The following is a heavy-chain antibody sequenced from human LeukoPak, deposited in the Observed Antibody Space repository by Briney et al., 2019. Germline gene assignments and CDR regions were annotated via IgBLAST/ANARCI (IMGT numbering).Heavy chain of an antibody. J-gene: IGHJ6*02. D-gene: IGHD4-17*01. V-gene: IGHV1-69*04. CDR1: GGTFSSYA. CDR3: ARDSLRPLRGYGMDV. CDR2: IIPIFGIE. Sequence: SVNVSCTASGGTFSSYAISWVRQAPGQGLEWMGRIIPIFGIENYAQKFQGRVTITADKSTSTAYMELSSLRSEDTAVYYCARDSLRPLRGYGMDVWGQGTTVTVSS.